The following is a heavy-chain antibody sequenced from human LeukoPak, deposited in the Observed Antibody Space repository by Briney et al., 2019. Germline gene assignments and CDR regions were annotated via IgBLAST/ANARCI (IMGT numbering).Heavy chain of an antibody. V-gene: IGHV1-69*04. Sequence: SVKVSCKASGGTFSSYAISWVRQAPGQGLEWMGRIIPIFGIANYAQKFQGRVTITADKSTSTAYMELSSLRSEDTAVYYCAGSLFPSGSAFDIWGQGTMVTVSS. D-gene: IGHD1-26*01. CDR1: GGTFSSYA. CDR2: IIPIFGIA. CDR3: AGSLFPSGSAFDI. J-gene: IGHJ3*02.